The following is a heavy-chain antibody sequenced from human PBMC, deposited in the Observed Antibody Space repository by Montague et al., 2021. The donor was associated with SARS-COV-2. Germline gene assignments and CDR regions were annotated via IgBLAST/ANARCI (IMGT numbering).Heavy chain of an antibody. CDR1: GGSMRRYY. CDR2: IYDSGGA. CDR3: ARRGTGNYEILDY. J-gene: IGHJ4*02. Sequence: SETLSLTCTISGGSMRRYYWTWIRQLPGKELEWIGSIYDSGGARYNPSLKSRVSISVDASKNQFSQRVTSVTAADTAVYFCARRGTGNYEILDYWGQGNLVTVSS. D-gene: IGHD3-9*01. V-gene: IGHV4-59*01.